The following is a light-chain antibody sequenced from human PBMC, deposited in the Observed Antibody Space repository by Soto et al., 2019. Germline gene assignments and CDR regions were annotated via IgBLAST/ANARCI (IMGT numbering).Light chain of an antibody. J-gene: IGLJ1*01. CDR2: DVS. Sequence: QSVLTQPASVSGSPGQSITISCTGTSNDVGGYNYVSWYQQHPGKAHKLMIYDVSNRPSGVSNRFSGSKSANTASLTISGLQTEDESDYYCSSYTGSSTYVFGTGTKVTVL. CDR3: SSYTGSSTYV. V-gene: IGLV2-14*03. CDR1: SNDVGGYNY.